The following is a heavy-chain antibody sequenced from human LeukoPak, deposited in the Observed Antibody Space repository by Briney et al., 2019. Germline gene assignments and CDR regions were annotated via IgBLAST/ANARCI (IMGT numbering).Heavy chain of an antibody. CDR2: ISNTGSVV. Sequence: PGGSLRLSCAVSGSTFRSHTMNWVRQAPGKGLEWISYISNTGSVVYYADSVKGRFTISRDNAKNSLYLQMNSLRAEDTAVYYCARNLPAADYWGQGTLVTVSS. D-gene: IGHD2-2*01. J-gene: IGHJ4*02. CDR3: ARNLPAADY. CDR1: GSTFRSHT. V-gene: IGHV3-48*04.